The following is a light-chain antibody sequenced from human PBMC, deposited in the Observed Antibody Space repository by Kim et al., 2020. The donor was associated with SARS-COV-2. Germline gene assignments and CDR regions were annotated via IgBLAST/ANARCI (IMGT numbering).Light chain of an antibody. CDR2: AAS. J-gene: IGKJ4*01. Sequence: SPGERVTLSCRASQSVSSSYLAWYQQKPGQTPRLLIYAASSRATGIPDRFSGSGSGTDFTLTISRLEPEDFAVYYCQQYGSSPLTFGGGTKVDIK. CDR3: QQYGSSPLT. CDR1: QSVSSSY. V-gene: IGKV3-20*01.